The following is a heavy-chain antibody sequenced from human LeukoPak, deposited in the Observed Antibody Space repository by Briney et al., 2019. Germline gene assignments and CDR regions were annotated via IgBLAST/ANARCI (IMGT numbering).Heavy chain of an antibody. J-gene: IGHJ3*02. V-gene: IGHV4-59*01. Sequence: SETLSLTCTVSGGPISSYNWSWIRQPPGKGLEWIGYIYYSGSTNYNPSLKSRVTISVDTSKNQFSLKLSSVTAAETAVYYCARVLEMTTISFDAFDIWGQGTMVTVSS. CDR2: IYYSGST. CDR3: ARVLEMTTISFDAFDI. D-gene: IGHD5-24*01. CDR1: GGPISSYN.